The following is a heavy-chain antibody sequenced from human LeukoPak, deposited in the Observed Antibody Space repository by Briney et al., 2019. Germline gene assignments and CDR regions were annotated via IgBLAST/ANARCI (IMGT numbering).Heavy chain of an antibody. CDR1: GGSISSYY. CDR3: ATSSSSWYKEFDY. V-gene: IGHV4-59*01. J-gene: IGHJ4*02. D-gene: IGHD6-13*01. Sequence: PSETLSLSCTVSGGSISSYYWSWIRQPPGKGLEWLGYIYYSGSTNYNPSLKSRVTISLDTSKNQFSLKLSSVTAADTAVYYCATSSSSWYKEFDYWGQGALVTVSS. CDR2: IYYSGST.